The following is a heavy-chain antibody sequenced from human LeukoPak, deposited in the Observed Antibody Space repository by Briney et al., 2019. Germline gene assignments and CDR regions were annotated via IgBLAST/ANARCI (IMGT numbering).Heavy chain of an antibody. Sequence: GGSLRLSCAASGFTFSKYTVHWVRQAPGKGLEWVAVISYDGSNKYYADSVKGRFTISRDNSKNTLYLQMNSLRVEDTAVYYCARSYTSGWSRGFDPWGQGTLVIVSS. CDR1: GFTFSKYT. CDR3: ARSYTSGWSRGFDP. V-gene: IGHV3-30-3*01. CDR2: ISYDGSNK. D-gene: IGHD6-19*01. J-gene: IGHJ5*02.